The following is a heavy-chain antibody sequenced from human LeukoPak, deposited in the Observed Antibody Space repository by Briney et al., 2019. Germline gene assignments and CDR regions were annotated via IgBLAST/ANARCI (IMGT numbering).Heavy chain of an antibody. CDR3: AREQVVPAALGAFDI. CDR1: GGSISSGGYY. V-gene: IGHV4-31*03. J-gene: IGHJ3*02. D-gene: IGHD2-2*01. CDR2: IYYSGST. Sequence: SETLSLTCTVSGGSISSGGYYWSWIRQHPGKGLEWIGYIYYSGSTYYNPSLKSRVTISVDTSKNQFSLKLGSVTAADTAVYYCAREQVVPAALGAFDIWGQGTMVTVSS.